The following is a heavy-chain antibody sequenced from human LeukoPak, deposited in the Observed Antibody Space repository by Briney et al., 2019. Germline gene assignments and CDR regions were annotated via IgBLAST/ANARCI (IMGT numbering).Heavy chain of an antibody. CDR3: ARDGLDILTGYYSPPDY. Sequence: GASVTVSFKASVGTFSSYVISWVRQAPGQGLEWMGGIIPIFGTANYAQKFQGRVTITTDESTSTAYMELSSLRSEDTAVYYCARDGLDILTGYYSPPDYWGQGTLVTVSS. D-gene: IGHD3-9*01. J-gene: IGHJ4*02. CDR1: VGTFSSYV. V-gene: IGHV1-69*05. CDR2: IIPIFGTA.